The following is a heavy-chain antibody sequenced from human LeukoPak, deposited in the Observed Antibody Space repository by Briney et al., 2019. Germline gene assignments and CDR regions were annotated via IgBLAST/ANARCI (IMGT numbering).Heavy chain of an antibody. Sequence: AGGSLRLSCAASGFTFSDYYMSWIRQAPGKGLEWVAFIRYDGSNKYYADSVKGRFTISRDNSKNTLYLQMNSLRAGDTAVYYCAKPHFDDWGQGTLVTVSS. J-gene: IGHJ4*02. V-gene: IGHV3-30*02. CDR3: AKPHFDD. CDR1: GFTFSDYY. CDR2: IRYDGSNK.